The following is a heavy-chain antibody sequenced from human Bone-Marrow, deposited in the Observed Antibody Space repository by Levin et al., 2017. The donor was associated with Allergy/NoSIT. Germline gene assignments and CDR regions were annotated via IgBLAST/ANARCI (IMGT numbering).Heavy chain of an antibody. Sequence: LSLTCAASGFTFSDYYMIWIRQAPGKGLECISYISGPGSTIYYADSVKGRFTASRDNAKKSLFLQMDSLRDDDTAVYYCAREIYEGSGAACALWGQGALVTVSS. J-gene: IGHJ4*02. D-gene: IGHD3-16*01. CDR2: ISGPGSTI. CDR3: AREIYEGSGAACAL. CDR1: GFTFSDYY. V-gene: IGHV3-11*01.